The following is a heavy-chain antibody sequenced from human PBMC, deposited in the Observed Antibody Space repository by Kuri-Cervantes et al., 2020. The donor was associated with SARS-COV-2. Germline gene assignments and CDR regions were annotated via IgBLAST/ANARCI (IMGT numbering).Heavy chain of an antibody. D-gene: IGHD1-26*01. CDR3: AKDLSGSDYFDY. V-gene: IGHV3-23*01. CDR1: GFTFSSYA. J-gene: IGHJ4*02. Sequence: GGSLTLSCAVSGFTFSSYAMSWVRQAPGKGMEWVSAISGSGGSTYYADSVKGRFTISRDNSKNTLYLQMNSLRAEDTAVYYCAKDLSGSDYFDYWGQGTLVTVSS. CDR2: ISGSGGST.